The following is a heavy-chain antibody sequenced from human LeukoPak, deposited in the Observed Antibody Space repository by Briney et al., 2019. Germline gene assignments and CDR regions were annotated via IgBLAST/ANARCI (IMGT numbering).Heavy chain of an antibody. CDR2: INPSGGST. CDR1: GYTFTSYY. J-gene: IGHJ4*02. V-gene: IGHV1-46*01. CDR3: ARDPSLTGYYNGDRCYFDY. D-gene: IGHD3-9*01. Sequence: ASVKVSCKASGYTFTSYYMHWVRQAPGQGLEWMGIINPSGGSTSYAQKFQGRVTMTRDTSTSTVYMELSSLRSEDTAVYYCARDPSLTGYYNGDRCYFDYWGQGTLVTVSS.